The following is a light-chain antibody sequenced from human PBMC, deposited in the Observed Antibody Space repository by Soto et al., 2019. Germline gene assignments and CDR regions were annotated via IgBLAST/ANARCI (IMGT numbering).Light chain of an antibody. CDR2: DDS. CDR3: LVWDVRGDPWV. Sequence: SYELTQPPSVSVAPGQTARITSGGSNLEGKSVHWYQQRPGQAPVLVVYDDSYRPSGIPDRFSGSNSGNTATLTIIRVEAGDEADYYCLVWDVRGDPWVFGGGTMLTVL. J-gene: IGLJ3*02. V-gene: IGLV3-21*02. CDR1: NLEGKS.